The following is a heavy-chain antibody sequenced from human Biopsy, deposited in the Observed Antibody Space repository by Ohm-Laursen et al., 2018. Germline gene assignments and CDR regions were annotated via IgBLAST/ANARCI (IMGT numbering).Heavy chain of an antibody. CDR2: IISMVGTP. V-gene: IGHV1-69*04. D-gene: IGHD2/OR15-2a*01. Sequence: SVKVSCKASGGTFNNYGITWVRQAPGQGLEWVGRIISMVGTPKYAQKFQGRATITVDKSTSTAYLDLSSLKSEDTAVYYCARDKTVLSYYFASDVWGQGTTVTVSS. CDR3: ARDKTVLSYYFASDV. CDR1: GGTFNNYG. J-gene: IGHJ6*01.